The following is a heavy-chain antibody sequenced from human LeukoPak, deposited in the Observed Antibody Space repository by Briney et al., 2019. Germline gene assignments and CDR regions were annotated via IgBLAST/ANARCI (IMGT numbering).Heavy chain of an antibody. Sequence: GASVKVSCKASGGTFSSYAISWVRQAPGQGLEWMGGIIPIFGTANYAQKFQGRVTITADESTSTAYMELSSLRSEDTAVYYCARRGPAYYCSSTSCYTGWFDPWGQGTLVTVSS. V-gene: IGHV1-69*13. J-gene: IGHJ5*02. CDR3: ARRGPAYYCSSTSCYTGWFDP. CDR2: IIPIFGTA. CDR1: GGTFSSYA. D-gene: IGHD2-2*02.